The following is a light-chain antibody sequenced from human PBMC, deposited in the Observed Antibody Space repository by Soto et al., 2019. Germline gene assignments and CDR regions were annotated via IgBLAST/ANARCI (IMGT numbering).Light chain of an antibody. CDR3: QNYGRSPPT. V-gene: IGKV3-20*01. Sequence: EVVLTQSPGTLSLSPGGRVPLSCKASQNISSFFLAWYQQKPGQAPSLLSHDATSRATGIPDRFSASGSGTDFSLTISRLEPEDFAVYYCQNYGRSPPTFGQGTKLEIK. CDR1: QNISSFF. CDR2: DAT. J-gene: IGKJ2*01.